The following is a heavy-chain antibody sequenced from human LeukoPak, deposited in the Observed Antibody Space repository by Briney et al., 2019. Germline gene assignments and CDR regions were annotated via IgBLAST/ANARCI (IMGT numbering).Heavy chain of an antibody. CDR1: GFSLSDYY. CDR3: ARDRGILSFGEFYMDV. CDR2: ITTSGTTI. J-gene: IGHJ6*03. D-gene: IGHD3-10*01. Sequence: PGGSLRLSCAASGFSLSDYYMSWVRQAPGKGLEWLSYITTSGTTIYYTDSVKGRFTISRDNAKNSLYLQMNSLRAEDTAVYFCARDRGILSFGEFYMDVWGKGTTVTVSS. V-gene: IGHV3-11*01.